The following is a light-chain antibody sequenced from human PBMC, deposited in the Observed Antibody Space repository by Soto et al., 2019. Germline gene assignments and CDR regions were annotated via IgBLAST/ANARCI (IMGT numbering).Light chain of an antibody. CDR1: QSLLHITGETF. J-gene: IGKJ4*01. CDR2: EVS. V-gene: IGKV2-29*01. Sequence: DVVITQTPLSLSFAPLHPSSISCESSQSLLHITGETFLFWYLQKPGQSPQLLIYEVSTRESGVPDRFSGSGSGTDFTLTISSLQAEDVAVYYCQHYYTTPLTFGGGTKVDIK. CDR3: QHYYTTPLT.